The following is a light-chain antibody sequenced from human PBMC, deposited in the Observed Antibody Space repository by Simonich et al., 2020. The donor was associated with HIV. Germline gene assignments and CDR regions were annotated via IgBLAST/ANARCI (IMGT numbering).Light chain of an antibody. CDR3: CSYATSNTLV. CDR2: AGS. J-gene: IGLJ2*01. Sequence: QSALTQPASVSGSPGQSITISCTGTSRDVGSYNLVSWYQQHPGKAPKLMIYAGSKRPSGVANRSSGSKSGNTASLTISGLQADDEADYYCCSYATSNTLVFGGGTKLTVL. CDR1: SRDVGSYNL. V-gene: IGLV2-23*01.